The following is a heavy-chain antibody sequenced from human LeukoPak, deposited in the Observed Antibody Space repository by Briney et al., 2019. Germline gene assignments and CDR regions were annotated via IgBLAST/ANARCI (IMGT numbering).Heavy chain of an antibody. D-gene: IGHD5-18*01. CDR1: GFTVSTNC. CDR3: ARVDTVMAYYFDL. V-gene: IGHV3-53*04. Sequence: GGSLRLSCAASGFTVSTNCMTWVRQAPGKGLEWVSTIYSGGTTYYADSVMGRFTISRHSSRNTLYLQMNSLRAEDTAVYYCARVDTVMAYYFDLWGQGTLVTVSS. J-gene: IGHJ4*02. CDR2: IYSGGTT.